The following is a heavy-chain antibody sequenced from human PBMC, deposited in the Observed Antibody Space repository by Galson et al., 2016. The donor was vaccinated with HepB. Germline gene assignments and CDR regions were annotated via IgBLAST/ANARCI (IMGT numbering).Heavy chain of an antibody. Sequence: SVKVSCKASGYTLTGYYIHWVRQGPGQGLEWMGWINPNSGGTKYAQKFQGRVTMTWATSISTAYMDLTRLRSDDTAVYYCARRGWDYWGQGTLVTVSS. V-gene: IGHV1-2*02. CDR1: GYTLTGYY. J-gene: IGHJ4*02. CDR2: INPNSGGT. CDR3: ARRGWDY.